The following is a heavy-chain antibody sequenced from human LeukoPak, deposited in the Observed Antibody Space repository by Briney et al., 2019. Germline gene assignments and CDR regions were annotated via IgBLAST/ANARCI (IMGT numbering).Heavy chain of an antibody. J-gene: IGHJ3*01. CDR3: VAWGNSGNS. Sequence: GGSLRLSCAASGFTFSSYAMSWVRQAPAKGLEWVAHMNGDGSQIYYMDFVKGRFTISRGNAKNSLYLQMNGLRAEDTAVYYCVAWGNSGNSWGQGTMVIVSS. D-gene: IGHD1-26*01. CDR2: MNGDGSQI. V-gene: IGHV3-7*01. CDR1: GFTFSSYA.